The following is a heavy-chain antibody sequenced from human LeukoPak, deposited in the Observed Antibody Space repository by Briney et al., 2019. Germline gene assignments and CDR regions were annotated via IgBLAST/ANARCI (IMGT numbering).Heavy chain of an antibody. CDR1: GGSITSHY. CDR2: IYYSGST. J-gene: IGHJ6*02. CDR3: ARDSRYYGSGSYWDV. Sequence: SETLSLTCTVSGGSITSHYWSWIRQPPEKGLECLGYIYYSGSTNYNPSLKSRVTISVDTSKNQFSLKLSSVTAADTAVYYCARDSRYYGSGSYWDVWGQGTTVTVSS. V-gene: IGHV4-59*11. D-gene: IGHD3-10*01.